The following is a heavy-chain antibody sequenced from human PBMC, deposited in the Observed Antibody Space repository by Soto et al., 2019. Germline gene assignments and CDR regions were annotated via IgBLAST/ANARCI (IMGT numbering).Heavy chain of an antibody. CDR1: GGTISSGGYY. CDR2: IYYSGST. D-gene: IGHD3-10*01. CDR3: ARAQGSGFLVA. J-gene: IGHJ4*02. Sequence: LQPQPHPWTVAGGTISSGGYYWSWIRQPPGKGLEWIGYIYYSGSTYYNPSLKSRVTISVDTSKNQFSLKLSSVTAADTAVYYCARAQGSGFLVAWGQGIPVT. V-gene: IGHV4-30-4*01.